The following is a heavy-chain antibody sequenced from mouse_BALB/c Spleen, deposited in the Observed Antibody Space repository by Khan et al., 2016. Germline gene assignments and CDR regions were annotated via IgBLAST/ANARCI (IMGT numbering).Heavy chain of an antibody. Sequence: QIQLVQSGPELKKPGETVKISCKASGFTFTAYSLHWVKQAPGKGLKWMGWINTETGEPTYVDDFKGRFAFSLETSASTAYLQINTLKHEDTATYFCARRGRWYFDVWGAGTTVTVSS. CDR1: GFTFTAYS. V-gene: IGHV9-2-1*01. CDR2: INTETGEP. D-gene: IGHD3-3*01. J-gene: IGHJ1*01. CDR3: ARRGRWYFDV.